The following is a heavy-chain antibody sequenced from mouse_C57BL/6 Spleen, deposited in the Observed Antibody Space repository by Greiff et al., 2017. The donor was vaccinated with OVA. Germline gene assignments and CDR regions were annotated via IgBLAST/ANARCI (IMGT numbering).Heavy chain of an antibody. CDR2: IDPSDSET. CDR1: GYTFTSYW. Sequence: QVQLQQPGAELVRPGSSVKLSCKASGYTFTSYWMPWGKQRPIQGLEWIGNIDPSDSETHYNQKFKDKATLTVDKSSSTAYMTHSSLTTEDSAVYYDARGGINYGNSYWYFDVWGTGTTVTVSS. CDR3: ARGGINYGNSYWYFDV. D-gene: IGHD1-1*01. J-gene: IGHJ1*03. V-gene: IGHV1-52*01.